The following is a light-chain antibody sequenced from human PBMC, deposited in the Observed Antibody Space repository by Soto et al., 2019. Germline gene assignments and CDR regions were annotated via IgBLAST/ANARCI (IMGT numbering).Light chain of an antibody. Sequence: QSVLTQPASVSGSPGQSITISCTGTSSDFGGYNFVSWYQHHPGKAPRLMIFGVSDRPSGVSDRFSGSKSGNTASLTISGLQAEDEADYYCPSYTSSSTPYVRGTGPSSPS. CDR1: SSDFGGYNF. CDR2: GVS. J-gene: IGLJ1*01. CDR3: PSYTSSSTPYV. V-gene: IGLV2-14*03.